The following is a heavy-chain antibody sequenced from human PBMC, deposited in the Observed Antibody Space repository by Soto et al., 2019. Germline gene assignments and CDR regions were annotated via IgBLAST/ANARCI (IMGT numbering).Heavy chain of an antibody. J-gene: IGHJ5*01. CDR2: INTDGSST. V-gene: IGHV3-74*01. CDR3: ARDGGGYSSTWYDS. D-gene: IGHD6-13*01. CDR1: GFTFINSW. Sequence: GSLRLSCAAPGFTFINSWMHWVRQAPGKGLVWVSRINTDGSSTTYADSVKGRFTISRDNAKNTLYLQMNSLRAEDTAVYYCARDGGGYSSTWYDSWGQGTLVTVSS.